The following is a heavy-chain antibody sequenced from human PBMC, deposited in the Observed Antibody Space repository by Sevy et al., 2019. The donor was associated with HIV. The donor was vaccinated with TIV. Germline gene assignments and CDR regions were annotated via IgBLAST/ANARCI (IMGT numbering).Heavy chain of an antibody. CDR1: GFTFSSYA. J-gene: IGHJ4*02. CDR3: AYLRSGVLTPPYYFDY. CDR2: ISGSGATT. D-gene: IGHD3-10*01. V-gene: IGHV3-23*01. Sequence: GGSLRLSCGVSGFTFSSYAMTWVRQPPGKGLEWVSIISGSGATTSYADSVKGRFTISRDNSKNALYLQMNSLRAEDTAVYYCAYLRSGVLTPPYYFDYWGQGTLVTVSS.